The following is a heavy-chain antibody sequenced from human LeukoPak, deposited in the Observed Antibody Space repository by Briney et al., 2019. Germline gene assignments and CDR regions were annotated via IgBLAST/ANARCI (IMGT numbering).Heavy chain of an antibody. V-gene: IGHV1-18*01. CDR2: ISAYNGNT. J-gene: IGHJ4*02. CDR1: GYTFTSYG. CDR3: ARAWISSGPILPSYYFDY. D-gene: IGHD3-22*01. Sequence: GASVKVSCKASGYTFTSYGISWVRQAPGQGLEWMGWISAYNGNTNYAQKLQGRVTMTTDTSTSTAYMELRSLRSDDTAVYYCARAWISSGPILPSYYFDYWGQGTLVTVSS.